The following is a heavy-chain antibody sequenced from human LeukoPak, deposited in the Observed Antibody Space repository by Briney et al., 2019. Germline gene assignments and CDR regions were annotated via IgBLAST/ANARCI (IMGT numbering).Heavy chain of an antibody. V-gene: IGHV4-39*01. Sequence: SETLSLTCTVSGGSISSSSYYWGWICQPPGKGLEWIGSIYYSGSTYYNPSLKSRVTISVDTSKNQFSLKLSSVTAADTAVYYCARLRAVRGMVDYWGQGTLVTVSS. CDR1: GGSISSSSYY. CDR3: ARLRAVRGMVDY. J-gene: IGHJ4*02. D-gene: IGHD3-10*01. CDR2: IYYSGST.